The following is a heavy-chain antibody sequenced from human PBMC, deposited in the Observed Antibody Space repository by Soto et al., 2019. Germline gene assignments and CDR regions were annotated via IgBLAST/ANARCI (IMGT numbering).Heavy chain of an antibody. D-gene: IGHD3-10*01. CDR3: ARAPRSRGY. J-gene: IGHJ4*02. Sequence: ASVKVSCKASGYTFTGYYMHWLRQAPGQGREGMGWINPNSGGTNYAQKFQGRVTMTRDTTISTDYMEVSGLRSDATAVYYCARAPRSRGYWGQGTLVTVSS. V-gene: IGHV1-2*02. CDR2: INPNSGGT. CDR1: GYTFTGYY.